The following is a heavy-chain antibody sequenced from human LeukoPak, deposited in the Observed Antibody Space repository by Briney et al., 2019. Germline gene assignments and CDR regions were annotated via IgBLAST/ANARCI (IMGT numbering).Heavy chain of an antibody. CDR1: EFTFTSYE. CDR2: ISSSGNTI. CDR3: ARGPSIAARYDAFDI. V-gene: IGHV3-48*03. J-gene: IGHJ3*02. D-gene: IGHD6-6*01. Sequence: GGSLRLSCAASEFTFTSYELNWVRQAPGKGLEWVSYISSSGNTISYADSVKGRFTISRDNAKISLYLQVISLRAEDTAVYYCARGPSIAARYDAFDIWGQGTMVTVSS.